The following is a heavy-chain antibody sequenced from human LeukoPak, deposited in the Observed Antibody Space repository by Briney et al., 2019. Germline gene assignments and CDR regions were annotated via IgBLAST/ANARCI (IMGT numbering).Heavy chain of an antibody. D-gene: IGHD6-13*01. Sequence: PGGSLRLSCAASGFTFSTYGIHWVRQAPGKGLQWVAFIRDDGSNKYYADSMKGRFTISRDNSKNTLYLQMNSLRAEDTAVYYCAANSVPAAGTEKMFGYWGQGTLVTVSS. J-gene: IGHJ4*02. CDR2: IRDDGSNK. CDR3: AANSVPAAGTEKMFGY. CDR1: GFTFSTYG. V-gene: IGHV3-30*02.